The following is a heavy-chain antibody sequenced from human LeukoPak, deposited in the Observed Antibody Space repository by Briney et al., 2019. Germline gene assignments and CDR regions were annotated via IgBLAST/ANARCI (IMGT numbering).Heavy chain of an antibody. CDR3: TRSSNNNA. J-gene: IGHJ5*02. D-gene: IGHD1-14*01. CDR2: IKSKLDGGTA. CDR1: GFTFSSAS. Sequence: GESLRLSCTASGFTFSSASMNWVRQAPEQGLEWVGRIKSKLDGGTADYGAPLKGRFTITRDDSKRTLYLQMNNLKTEDTAVYYCTRSSNNNAWGQGILVTVAS. V-gene: IGHV3-15*01.